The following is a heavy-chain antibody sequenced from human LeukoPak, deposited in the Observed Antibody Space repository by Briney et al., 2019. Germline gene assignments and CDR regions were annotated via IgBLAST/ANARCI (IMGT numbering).Heavy chain of an antibody. Sequence: ASVKVSCKAFGGIFSTYAIGWVRQAPGQGLGWMGGIIPIFGTANYAQKFQVRVTITADESTSTAYMELSSLRSEDTAVYYCASYAADYGDPFDYWGQGTLVTVSS. J-gene: IGHJ4*02. CDR2: IIPIFGTA. CDR1: GGIFSTYA. V-gene: IGHV1-69*13. CDR3: ASYAADYGDPFDY. D-gene: IGHD4-17*01.